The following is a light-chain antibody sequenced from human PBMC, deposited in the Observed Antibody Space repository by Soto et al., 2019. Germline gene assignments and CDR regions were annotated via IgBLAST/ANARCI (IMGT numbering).Light chain of an antibody. Sequence: SVLTQPASVSGSPGQSITISCTGTSSDVGAHNYDSWYQQYPGEAPKVIIYDVSHRPAGVSNRFSGSKSGNTASLTISGLQTQDEADYYCSSYTSATTYVFGTGTKVTVL. J-gene: IGLJ1*01. CDR2: DVS. V-gene: IGLV2-14*01. CDR1: SSDVGAHNY. CDR3: SSYTSATTYV.